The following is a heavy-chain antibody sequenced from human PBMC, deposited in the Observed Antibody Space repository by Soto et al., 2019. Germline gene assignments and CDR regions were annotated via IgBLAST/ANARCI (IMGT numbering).Heavy chain of an antibody. J-gene: IGHJ4*02. Sequence: QVQLQESGPGLVKPSETLSLTCTVSGGSVSSGSFYWSWIRQPPGKGLEWIGHIYYSGSTNYNPSLKSRVTISVDTSKNQFSLKLSSVTAADTAVYYCARVNYDFWSGYYTDYWGQGTLVTVSS. CDR2: IYYSGST. CDR1: GGSVSSGSFY. CDR3: ARVNYDFWSGYYTDY. V-gene: IGHV4-61*01. D-gene: IGHD3-3*01.